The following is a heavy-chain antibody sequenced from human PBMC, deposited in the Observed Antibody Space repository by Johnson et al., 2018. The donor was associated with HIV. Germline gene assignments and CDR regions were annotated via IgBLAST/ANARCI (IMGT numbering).Heavy chain of an antibody. CDR3: NTDRGYYDSSGYSRVFDI. CDR1: GFTCSHAW. Sequence: VQLVESGGHLVKPGGSLRLSCAASGFTCSHAWMSWVRQTPGKGLEWVGRIKSKTDGGTRDYAERVKGRFTISRDDSKNTLSLQRNSLKTEDTAVYYCNTDRGYYDSSGYSRVFDIWGQGTMVTVSS. V-gene: IGHV3-15*01. J-gene: IGHJ3*02. CDR2: IKSKTDGGTR. D-gene: IGHD3-22*01.